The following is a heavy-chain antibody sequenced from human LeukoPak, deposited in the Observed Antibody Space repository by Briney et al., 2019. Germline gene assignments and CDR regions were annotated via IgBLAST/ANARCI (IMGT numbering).Heavy chain of an antibody. V-gene: IGHV1-69*05. Sequence: SVKVSCKASGGTFSSYAISWARQAPGQGLEWMGGIIPIFGTANYAQEFQGRVTITTDESTSTACMELSSLRSEDTAVYYCARDLDYSSGYYKGENWFDPWGQGTLVTVSS. CDR3: ARDLDYSSGYYKGENWFDP. J-gene: IGHJ5*02. CDR2: IIPIFGTA. CDR1: GGTFSSYA. D-gene: IGHD3-22*01.